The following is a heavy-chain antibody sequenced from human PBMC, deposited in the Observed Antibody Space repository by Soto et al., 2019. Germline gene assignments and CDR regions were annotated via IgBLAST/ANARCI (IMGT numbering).Heavy chain of an antibody. J-gene: IGHJ4*02. CDR1: GYTLTYYY. CDR2: INPDNGGT. Sequence: GXSVKVSCKASGYTLTYYYIYWVRQAPGQGLEWMGWINPDNGGTNYAPKFQGWVTMTRDASISTVYMEVSRLTSDDTAIYFCARADYSGTYFLDSWGQGTLVTVSS. D-gene: IGHD1-26*01. V-gene: IGHV1-2*04. CDR3: ARADYSGTYFLDS.